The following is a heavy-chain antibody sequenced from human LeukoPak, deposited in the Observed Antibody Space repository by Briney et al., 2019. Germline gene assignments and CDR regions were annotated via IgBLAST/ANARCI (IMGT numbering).Heavy chain of an antibody. CDR1: RFTFNSYA. CDR2: IGGSNGIT. V-gene: IGHV3-23*01. Sequence: GALRLSCAASRFTFNSYAMSWVRQAPGKGLEWVSVIGGSNGITFYVGSVKGRFTISRDNSKNTLYLQMNSLRAEDTAVYYCARRGAIDYWGQGTLVTVSS. J-gene: IGHJ4*02. CDR3: ARRGAIDY. D-gene: IGHD3-10*01.